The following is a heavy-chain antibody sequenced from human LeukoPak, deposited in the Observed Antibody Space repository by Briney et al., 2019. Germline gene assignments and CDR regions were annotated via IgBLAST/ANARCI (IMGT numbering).Heavy chain of an antibody. D-gene: IGHD3-22*01. V-gene: IGHV3-66*01. CDR1: GFTVSNY. CDR3: ASTSRDGNGHYWE. J-gene: IGHJ4*02. CDR2: IYSGGGA. Sequence: PGGSLRLSCAASGFTVSNYMSWVRQAPGKGREWVSVIYSGGGAYYPNSVKGRFTISRDNSKNTLYLQMNSLRAEDTAVYYCASTSRDGNGHYWEWGQGTLVTVSS.